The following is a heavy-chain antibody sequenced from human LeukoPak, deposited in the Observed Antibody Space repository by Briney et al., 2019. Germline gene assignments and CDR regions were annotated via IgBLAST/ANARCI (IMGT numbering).Heavy chain of an antibody. V-gene: IGHV1-2*02. CDR1: GYTFTGYY. J-gene: IGHJ4*02. Sequence: ASVKVSCKASGYTFTGYYMHWVRQAPGQGLEWMGWINPNSGSTNYAQKFQGSVTMTRDTSISTAYMELSRLRSDDTAVYYCATLRLNSGYDWSDFDYWGQGTLVTVSS. CDR3: ATLRLNSGYDWSDFDY. D-gene: IGHD5-12*01. CDR2: INPNSGST.